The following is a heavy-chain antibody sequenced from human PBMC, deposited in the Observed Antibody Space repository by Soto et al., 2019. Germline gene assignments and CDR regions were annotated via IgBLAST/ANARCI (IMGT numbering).Heavy chain of an antibody. V-gene: IGHV1-18*01. CDR3: ARDLEWELHTVFDY. CDR1: GYTFTSYG. J-gene: IGHJ4*02. D-gene: IGHD1-26*01. Sequence: QVQLVQSGAAVKKPGASVKVSCKASGYTFTSYGISWVRQAPGQGLEWMGWISAYNGNTNYAQRLQGRVTMTTDTSTSTAYRELRSLRSDDTAVYYCARDLEWELHTVFDYWGQGPLVTVSS. CDR2: ISAYNGNT.